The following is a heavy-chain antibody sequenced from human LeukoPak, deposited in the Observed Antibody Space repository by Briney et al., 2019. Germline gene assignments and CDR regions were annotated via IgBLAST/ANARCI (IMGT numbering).Heavy chain of an antibody. J-gene: IGHJ5*02. CDR2: IYPRTSEA. V-gene: IGHV5-51*01. CDR3: ARQEYCSGGSCYTWFDP. Sequence: GESLKISCEASAYDFAIYWIGWVRQMPGKGLEWMGLIYPRTSEATYSPSFQGQVTISADKSISTAYLQWSSLKASDTAMYYCARQEYCSGGSCYTWFDPWGQGTLVTVSS. CDR1: AYDFAIYW. D-gene: IGHD2-15*01.